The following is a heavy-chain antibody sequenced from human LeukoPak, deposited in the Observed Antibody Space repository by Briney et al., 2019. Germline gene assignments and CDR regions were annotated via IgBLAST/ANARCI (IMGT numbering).Heavy chain of an antibody. J-gene: IGHJ4*02. CDR1: GGSFSGYY. Sequence: SETLSLTCAVYGGSFSGYYWSWIRQPPGKGLEWIGEINHSGSTNYNPSLKSRVTISVDTSKNQFSLKLSSVTAADTAVYYCARGSYYYGSGSYYSRINYFDYWGQGTLVTVSS. CDR3: ARGSYYYGSGSYYSRINYFDY. V-gene: IGHV4-34*01. D-gene: IGHD3-10*01. CDR2: INHSGST.